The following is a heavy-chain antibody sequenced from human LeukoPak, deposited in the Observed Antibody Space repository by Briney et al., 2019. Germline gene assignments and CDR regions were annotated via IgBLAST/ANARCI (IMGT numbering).Heavy chain of an antibody. CDR3: ATVGYYDSSGYYYTGVFDP. V-gene: IGHV3-23*01. CDR2: ISGSGGST. J-gene: IGHJ5*02. CDR1: GFTFSSYG. D-gene: IGHD3-22*01. Sequence: PGGSLRLSCAASGFTFSSYGMSWVRQAPGKGLEWVSAISGSGGSTYYADSVKGRFTISRDNSKNTLYLQMNSLRAEDTAVYYCATVGYYDSSGYYYTGVFDPWGQGTLVTVSS.